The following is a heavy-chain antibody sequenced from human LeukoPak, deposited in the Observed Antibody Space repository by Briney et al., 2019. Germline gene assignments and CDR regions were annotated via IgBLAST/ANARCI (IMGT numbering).Heavy chain of an antibody. CDR1: GGSISSGSYY. D-gene: IGHD6-13*01. V-gene: IGHV4-61*02. Sequence: PSETLSLTCTVSGGSISSGSYYWSWIRQPAGKGLEWIGRIYTSGSTNYNPSLKSRVTISVDTSKNQFPLKLSSVTAADTAVYYCASMAAAGKTPVDYWGQGTLVTVSS. J-gene: IGHJ4*02. CDR3: ASMAAAGKTPVDY. CDR2: IYTSGST.